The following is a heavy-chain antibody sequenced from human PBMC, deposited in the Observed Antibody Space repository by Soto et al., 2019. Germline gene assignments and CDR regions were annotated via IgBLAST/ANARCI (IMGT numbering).Heavy chain of an antibody. V-gene: IGHV5-10-1*01. CDR2: IDPSDSYT. CDR3: AIGDSTGDGYYYYGMDV. D-gene: IGHD3-22*01. J-gene: IGHJ6*02. Sequence: GESLRISWKVSGYNFTSDWISWVRQMRWKGLEWMGRIDPSDSYTNYSPSFQGHVTISADKSISTAYLQWSSLKASDTAMYYCAIGDSTGDGYYYYGMDVWGQGTTVTVS. CDR1: GYNFTSDW.